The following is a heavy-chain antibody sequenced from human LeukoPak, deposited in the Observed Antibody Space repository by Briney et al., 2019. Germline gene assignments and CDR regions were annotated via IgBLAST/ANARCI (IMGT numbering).Heavy chain of an antibody. CDR2: ISAYNGNT. CDR1: GYTFTSYG. V-gene: IGHV1-18*01. Sequence: ASVKVSCKASGYTFTSYGISWVRQAPGQGLEWMGWISAYNGNTNYAQKLQGRVTMTTDTSTSTAYMELRSLRSDDTAVYYCARVNDILTGYPNQHDYWGQGTLVTVSS. J-gene: IGHJ4*02. CDR3: ARVNDILTGYPNQHDY. D-gene: IGHD3-9*01.